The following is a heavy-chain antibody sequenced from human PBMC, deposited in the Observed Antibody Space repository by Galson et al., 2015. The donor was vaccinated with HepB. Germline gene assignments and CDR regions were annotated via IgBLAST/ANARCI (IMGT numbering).Heavy chain of an antibody. V-gene: IGHV4-30-4*08. CDR2: LYYSGTT. D-gene: IGHD3-16*01. CDR3: ARRLGDLPEDS. CDR1: GASIGRGENY. J-gene: IGHJ4*02. Sequence: TLSLTCTVSGASIGRGENYWSWIRQTPGTGLEWIGYLYYSGTTYYNPSLKSRVTISRDMSANQFSLAVRSVTAADTGIYYCARRLGDLPEDSWGQGTLVIVSS.